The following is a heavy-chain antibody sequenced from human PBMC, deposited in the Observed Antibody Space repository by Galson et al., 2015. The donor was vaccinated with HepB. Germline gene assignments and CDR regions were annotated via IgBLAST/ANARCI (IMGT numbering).Heavy chain of an antibody. Sequence: SLRLSCAASGFTFSSYGMHWVRQAPGKGLEWVAVIWYDGSNKYYADSVKGRFTISRDNSKNTLYLQMNSLRAEDTAVYYCARDPYYDSSGYPARYFDYWGQGTLVTVSS. CDR2: IWYDGSNK. CDR1: GFTFSSYG. J-gene: IGHJ4*02. D-gene: IGHD3-22*01. CDR3: ARDPYYDSSGYPARYFDY. V-gene: IGHV3-33*01.